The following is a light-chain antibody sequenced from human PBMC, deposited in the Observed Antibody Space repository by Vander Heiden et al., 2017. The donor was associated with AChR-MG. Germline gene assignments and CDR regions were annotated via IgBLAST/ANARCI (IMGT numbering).Light chain of an antibody. Sequence: SYVLTQPPSVSVAPGKTARITCGGNNIGSKSVHWYQQKPGQAPVLVIYYDSDRPSGIPERFSGSNSGNTATLTISRVEAGDEADYYCQVWDSSSDHRWWFGGGTKLTVL. CDR3: QVWDSSSDHRWW. CDR1: NIGSKS. V-gene: IGLV3-21*04. J-gene: IGLJ3*02. CDR2: YDS.